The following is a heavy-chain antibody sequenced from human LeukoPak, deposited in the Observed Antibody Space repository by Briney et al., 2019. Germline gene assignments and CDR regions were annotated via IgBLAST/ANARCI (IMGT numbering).Heavy chain of an antibody. D-gene: IGHD6-13*01. CDR2: IIPIFGTA. Sequence: ASVKVSFKASGGTFSSYAISWVRQAPGQGLEWMGGIIPIFGTANYAQKFQGRVTITTDEATSTAYMELSSLRSEDTAVYYCARATSGAAGYLVYWGQGTLVTVSS. CDR1: GGTFSSYA. V-gene: IGHV1-69*05. CDR3: ARATSGAAGYLVY. J-gene: IGHJ4*02.